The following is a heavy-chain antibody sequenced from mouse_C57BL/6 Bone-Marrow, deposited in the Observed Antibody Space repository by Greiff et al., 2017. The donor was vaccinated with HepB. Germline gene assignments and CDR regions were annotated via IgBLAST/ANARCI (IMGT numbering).Heavy chain of an antibody. CDR2: IYPRSGNT. J-gene: IGHJ2*01. V-gene: IGHV1-81*01. CDR1: GYTFTSYG. CDR3: ARSSWYYFDY. Sequence: VNVVESGAELARPGASVKLSCKASGYTFTSYGISWVKQRTGQGLEWIGEIYPRSGNTYYNEKFKGKATLTADKSSSTAYMELRSLTSEDSAVYFCARSSWYYFDYWGQGTTLTVSS.